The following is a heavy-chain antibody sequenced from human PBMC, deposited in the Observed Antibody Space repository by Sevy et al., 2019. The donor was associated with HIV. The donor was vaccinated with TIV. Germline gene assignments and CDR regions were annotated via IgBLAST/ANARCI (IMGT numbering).Heavy chain of an antibody. CDR3: AKYSRGGPPGASVYYFDD. V-gene: IGHV3-23*01. CDR2: ISGSGDTT. D-gene: IGHD1-26*01. J-gene: IGHJ4*02. CDR1: GFTFSNYV. Sequence: GGSLRLSCEVSGFTFSNYVMGWVRQAPGKGLEWVSDISGSGDTTYYADSVKGRFTISRDNSKNTLYLQMNRLRAEDTALYYCAKYSRGGPPGASVYYFDDWGQGTLVTVSS.